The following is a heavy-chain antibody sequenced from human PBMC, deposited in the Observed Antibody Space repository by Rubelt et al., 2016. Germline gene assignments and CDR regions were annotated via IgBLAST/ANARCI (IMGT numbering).Heavy chain of an antibody. CDR2: ISAYNGNT. V-gene: IGHV1-18*01. Sequence: GWISAYNGNTNYAQKLQGRVTMTTDTSTSTAYMELRSLRSDDTAVYYCARDVGYYYDSSGYIWGQGTLVTVSS. CDR3: ARDVGYYYDSSGYI. D-gene: IGHD3-22*01. J-gene: IGHJ4*02.